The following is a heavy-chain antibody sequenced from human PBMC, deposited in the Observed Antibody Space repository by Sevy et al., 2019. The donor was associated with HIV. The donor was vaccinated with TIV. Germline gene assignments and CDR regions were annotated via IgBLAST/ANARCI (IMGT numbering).Heavy chain of an antibody. J-gene: IGHJ2*01. V-gene: IGHV4-4*07. D-gene: IGHD2-2*01. CDR3: ARGLRIAYSPVDIVVVPAYTGDWYFDL. CDR1: GGSISSYF. CDR2: MYTSEST. Sequence: LSLTCTVSGGSISSYFWNWIRQPAGKGLEWIGLMYTSESTNYNPSLKSRVTMSVDTSKHQFSLKLRSVTAAGTAVYYWARGLRIAYSPVDIVVVPAYTGDWYFDLWGRGTLVTVSS.